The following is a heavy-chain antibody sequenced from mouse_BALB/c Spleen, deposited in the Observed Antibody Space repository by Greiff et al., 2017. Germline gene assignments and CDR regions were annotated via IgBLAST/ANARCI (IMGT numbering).Heavy chain of an antibody. CDR3: ARDGTDY. D-gene: IGHD4-1*01. CDR1: GFTFSSFG. Sequence: EVQRVESGGGLVQPGGSRKLSCAASGFTFSSFGMHWVRQAPEKGLEWVAYISSGSSTIYYADTVKGRFTISRDNPKNTLFLQMTSLRSEDTAMYYCARDGTDYWGQGTTLTVSS. CDR2: ISSGSSTI. J-gene: IGHJ2*01. V-gene: IGHV5-17*02.